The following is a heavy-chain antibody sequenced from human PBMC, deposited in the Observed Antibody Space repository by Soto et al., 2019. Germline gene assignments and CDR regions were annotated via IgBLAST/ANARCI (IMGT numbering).Heavy chain of an antibody. D-gene: IGHD6-19*01. Sequence: SETLSLTCTVSDDSFRGAEYYWSWIRQPLGKGPEWIGYTYYNGDTKYNPALRSRVTMSEDTSKNQVSLRLSSVTAADTAVYFCARGTAYIDGWRTFDLWGRGILVTASS. CDR3: ARGTAYIDGWRTFDL. CDR2: TYYNGDT. J-gene: IGHJ4*02. CDR1: DDSFRGAEYY. V-gene: IGHV4-61*08.